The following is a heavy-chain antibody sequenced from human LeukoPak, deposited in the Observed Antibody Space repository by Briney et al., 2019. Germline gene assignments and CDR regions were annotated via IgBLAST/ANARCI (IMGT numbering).Heavy chain of an antibody. J-gene: IGHJ4*02. Sequence: PSETLSLTCTVSGGSISSYYWSWVRQAPGKGLEWVSAISGSGGSTYYADSVKGRFTISRDNSKNTLYLQMNSLRAEDTAVYYCAKDGLGYYDSSGYFDYWGQGTLVTVSS. CDR3: AKDGLGYYDSSGYFDY. CDR1: GGSISSYY. D-gene: IGHD3-22*01. V-gene: IGHV3-23*01. CDR2: ISGSGGST.